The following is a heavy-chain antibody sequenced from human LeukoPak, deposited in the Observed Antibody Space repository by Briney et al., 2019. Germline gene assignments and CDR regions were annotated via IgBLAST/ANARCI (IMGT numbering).Heavy chain of an antibody. CDR1: GYSISSGYY. CDR3: ARQPLRGSAFDI. V-gene: IGHV4-38-2*01. CDR2: IYHSGST. Sequence: SETLSLTCAVSGYSISSGYYWGWIRQPPGKGLERIGSIYHSGSTYYNPSLKSRVTISVDTSKNQFSLKLSSVTAADTAVYYCARQPLRGSAFDIWGQGTMVTVSS. J-gene: IGHJ3*02. D-gene: IGHD1-14*01.